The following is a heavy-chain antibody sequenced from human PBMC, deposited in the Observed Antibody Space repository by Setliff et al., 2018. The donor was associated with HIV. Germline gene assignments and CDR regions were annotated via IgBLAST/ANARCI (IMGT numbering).Heavy chain of an antibody. CDR1: GYTFTRFD. D-gene: IGHD3-10*01. Sequence: GASVKVSCKASGYTFTRFDINWVRQATGQGLEWMGRMNPNSGNSGFAQKFQGRVTMTRNSTISTAYMELSSLRFDDTAVYYCTRIRAMVRGVTSYDAFDIWGQGTKVTVSS. CDR3: TRIRAMVRGVTSYDAFDI. V-gene: IGHV1-8*01. J-gene: IGHJ3*02. CDR2: MNPNSGNS.